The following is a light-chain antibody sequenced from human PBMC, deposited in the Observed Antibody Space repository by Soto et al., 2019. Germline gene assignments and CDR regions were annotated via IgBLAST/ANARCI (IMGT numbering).Light chain of an antibody. CDR3: LQVNSYPWT. V-gene: IGKV1-17*03. J-gene: IGKJ1*01. Sequence: DIRMTQSPSAMSASVGDRVTITCRASQGITNNLAWFQQRPGKVPRRLIYFASTLQSGVPSRFSGSGSGTDFTLTISGLEPEDFATYYCLQVNSYPWTFGQGTNVEIK. CDR1: QGITNN. CDR2: FAS.